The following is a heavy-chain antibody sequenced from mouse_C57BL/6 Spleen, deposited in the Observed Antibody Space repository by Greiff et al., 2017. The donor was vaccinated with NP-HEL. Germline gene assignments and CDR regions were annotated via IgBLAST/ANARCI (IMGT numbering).Heavy chain of an antibody. CDR1: GYTFTSYW. CDR2: IDPSDSYT. V-gene: IGHV1-69*01. D-gene: IGHD2-4*01. CDR3: ARSPLYYDPAWFAY. Sequence: QVQLKQPGAELVMPGASVKLSCKASGYTFTSYWMHWVKQRPGQGLEWIGEIDPSDSYTNYNQKFKGKSTLTVDKSSSTAYMQLSSLTSEDSAVYYCARSPLYYDPAWFAYWGQGTLVTVSA. J-gene: IGHJ3*01.